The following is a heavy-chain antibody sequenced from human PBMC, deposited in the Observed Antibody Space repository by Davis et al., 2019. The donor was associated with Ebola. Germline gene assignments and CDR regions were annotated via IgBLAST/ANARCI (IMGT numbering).Heavy chain of an antibody. CDR3: ARIEWQTRGY. J-gene: IGHJ4*02. V-gene: IGHV3-21*01. CDR1: GIIFSAYN. Sequence: GESLKISCAASGIIFSAYNMNWVRQAPGKGLEWVSSISSSGSYIYYADSMKGRFTISRDNAKNSLYLQMNSLRAEDTAVYYCARIEWQTRGYWGQGTLVTVSS. D-gene: IGHD3-3*01. CDR2: ISSSGSYI.